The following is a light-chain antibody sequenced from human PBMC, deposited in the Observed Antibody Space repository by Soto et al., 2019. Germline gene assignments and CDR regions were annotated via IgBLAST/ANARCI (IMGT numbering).Light chain of an antibody. CDR3: QSYDSSLSGHVV. CDR2: GNS. Sequence: QPVLTQPPSVSGAPGQRVTISCTGSSYNIGAGYDVHWCQQLPGTAPKLLIYGNSNRPSGVPDRFSGSKSGTSASLAITGLQAEDEADYYCQSYDSSLSGHVVFGGGTKLTVL. CDR1: SYNIGAGYD. J-gene: IGLJ2*01. V-gene: IGLV1-40*01.